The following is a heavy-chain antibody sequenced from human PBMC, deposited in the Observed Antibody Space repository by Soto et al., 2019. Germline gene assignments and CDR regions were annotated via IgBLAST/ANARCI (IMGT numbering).Heavy chain of an antibody. CDR2: TYYRGNA. D-gene: IGHD3-9*01. V-gene: IGHV4-39*01. Sequence: PSETLSLTCSVSDDSINSDKYYWGWIRQPPGKGLEWIGSTYYRGNAYYNPSLQTRVTISLDESKSQFSLKLNSVTAADSAVYFCARLEGLATISYYFDFWGPGALVTVSS. CDR1: DDSINSDKYY. J-gene: IGHJ4*02. CDR3: ARLEGLATISYYFDF.